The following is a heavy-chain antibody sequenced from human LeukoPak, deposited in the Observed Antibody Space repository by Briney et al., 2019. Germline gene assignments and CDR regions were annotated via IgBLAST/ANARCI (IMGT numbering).Heavy chain of an antibody. CDR2: INHSGST. V-gene: IGHV4-34*01. CDR3: AREYYYYGMDV. Sequence: SETLSLTCAVYGGSFSGYYWSWIRQPPGKGLEWIGEINHSGSTNCNPSLKSRVTISVDTSKNQFSLKLSSVTAADTAVYYCAREYYYYGMDVWGQGTTVTVSS. CDR1: GGSFSGYY. J-gene: IGHJ6*02.